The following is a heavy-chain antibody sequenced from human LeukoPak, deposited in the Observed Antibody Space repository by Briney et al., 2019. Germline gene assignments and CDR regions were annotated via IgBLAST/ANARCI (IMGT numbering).Heavy chain of an antibody. D-gene: IGHD1-26*01. CDR3: AKDRVGATLYFDY. V-gene: IGHV3-30*02. CDR1: GFTFSSYG. J-gene: IGHJ4*02. Sequence: PGGSLRLSCAASGFTFSSYGMHWVRQAPGKGLEWVAFIRYDGSNKYYADSVKGRFTISRDNSQNTLYLQINSLRAEDTAVYYCAKDRVGATLYFDYWGQGTLVTVSS. CDR2: IRYDGSNK.